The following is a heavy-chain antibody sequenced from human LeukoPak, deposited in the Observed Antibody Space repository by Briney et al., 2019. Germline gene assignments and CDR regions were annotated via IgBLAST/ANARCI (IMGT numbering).Heavy chain of an antibody. CDR3: ASLYYYDSGGYYNGDY. CDR2: IFHSGST. V-gene: IGHV4-4*02. J-gene: IGHJ4*02. D-gene: IGHD3-10*01. Sequence: SETLSLTCAVSGGSISSSNWWTWVRQPPGKGLELIGEIFHSGSTNYNPSLRSRLTISVDKSRNQFSLKLSSVTAADTAVYHCASLYYYDSGGYYNGDYWGQGTLVSVSS. CDR1: GGSISSSNW.